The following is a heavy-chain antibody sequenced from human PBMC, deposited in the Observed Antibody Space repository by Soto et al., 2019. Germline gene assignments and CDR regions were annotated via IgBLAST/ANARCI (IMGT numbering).Heavy chain of an antibody. CDR3: ARVWAGGTYRADY. D-gene: IGHD1-26*01. CDR1: GVPISSGGYY. J-gene: IGHJ4*02. CDR2: FFPSGSA. V-gene: IGHV4-30-4*01. Sequence: QVQLLESGPGLVKPSQTLSLTCTVSGVPISSGGYYWSWVRQPPGKGLEWIAFFFPSGSAYYNPSLKSRATISVDASKNQFSLNLMSVTAADTAVYFCARVWAGGTYRADYWGPGTLVTVSS.